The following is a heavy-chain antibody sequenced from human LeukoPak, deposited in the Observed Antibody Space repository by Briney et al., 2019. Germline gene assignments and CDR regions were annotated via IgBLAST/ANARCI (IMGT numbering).Heavy chain of an antibody. CDR2: IYYSGST. V-gene: IGHV4-59*01. Sequence: PSETLSLTCTVSGGSISSYYWSWIRQPPGKGLEWMGYIYYSGSTNYNPSLKSRRTITADTSTNHFSLKQSSVTAADTAVYDCARDSYSSGWTYYYYGMDVWGQGTTVTVSS. D-gene: IGHD6-19*01. CDR1: GGSISSYY. J-gene: IGHJ6*02. CDR3: ARDSYSSGWTYYYYGMDV.